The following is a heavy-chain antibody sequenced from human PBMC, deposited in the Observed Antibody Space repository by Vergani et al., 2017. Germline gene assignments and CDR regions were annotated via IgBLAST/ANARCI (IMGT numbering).Heavy chain of an antibody. J-gene: IGHJ4*02. CDR1: GGTFSSYA. CDR2: INTNTGNP. V-gene: IGHV7-4-1*01. CDR3: ARLYPKVVPAAIDY. D-gene: IGHD2-2*01. Sequence: QVQLVQSGAEVKKPGSSVKVSCKASGGTFSSYAISWVRQAPGQGLEWMGWINTNTGNPTYAQGFTGRVVFSLDTSVSTAYLQICSLKAEDTAVYYCARLYPKVVPAAIDYWGQGTLVTVSS.